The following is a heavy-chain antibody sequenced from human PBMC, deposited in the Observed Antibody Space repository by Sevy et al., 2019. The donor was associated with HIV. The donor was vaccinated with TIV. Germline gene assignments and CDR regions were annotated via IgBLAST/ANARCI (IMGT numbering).Heavy chain of an antibody. D-gene: IGHD3-22*01. Sequence: ASVKVSCKASGYTFTSYYMHWVRQAPGQGLEWMGIINPSGVSTIYAQKFQGRVTMTRDTSTSTVYMELSSLSSDDTALYYWAGVLGIDRSGYSPYGIDVWGQGTTVTVSS. CDR3: AGVLGIDRSGYSPYGIDV. CDR2: INPSGVST. J-gene: IGHJ6*02. V-gene: IGHV1-46*01. CDR1: GYTFTSYY.